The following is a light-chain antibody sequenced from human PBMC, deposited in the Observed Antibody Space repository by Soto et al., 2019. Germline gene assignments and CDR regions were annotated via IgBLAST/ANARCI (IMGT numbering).Light chain of an antibody. J-gene: IGKJ2*03. CDR1: QSISSY. CDR2: AAS. CDR3: QQHYRRRS. Sequence: DIVMTQSPSSLSSSLGERATISCRASQSISSYLAWYQQKPGQAPRLLIYAASNQTTGIPARFSGSGSGTDSSTTISRLAPEDVAVYYCQQHYRRRSFGQGTKVEIK. V-gene: IGKV3-11*01.